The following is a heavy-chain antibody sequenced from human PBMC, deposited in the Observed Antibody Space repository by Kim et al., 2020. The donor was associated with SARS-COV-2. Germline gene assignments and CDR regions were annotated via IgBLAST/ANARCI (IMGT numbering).Heavy chain of an antibody. CDR1: GFTFSNAW. D-gene: IGHD2-2*02. J-gene: IGHJ6*02. CDR3: TTPFAIAPNYYYYYGMDV. CDR2: IKSKTDGGTT. Sequence: GGSLRLSCAASGFTFSNAWMSWVRQAPGKGLEWVGRIKSKTDGGTTDYAAPVKGRFTISRDDSKNTLYLQMNSLKTEDTAVYYCTTPFAIAPNYYYYYGMDVWGQGTTVTVSS. V-gene: IGHV3-15*01.